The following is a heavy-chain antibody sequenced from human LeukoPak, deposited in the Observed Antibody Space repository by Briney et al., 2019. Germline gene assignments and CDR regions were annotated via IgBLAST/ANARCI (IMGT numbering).Heavy chain of an antibody. Sequence: APVKVSCKASGYTFTSYGISWVRQAPGQGLEWMGWISAYNGNTNYAQKLQGRVTMTTDTSTSTAYMELRSLRSDDTAVYYCARDIFYYYYGMDVWGQGTTVTVSS. J-gene: IGHJ6*02. CDR1: GYTFTSYG. V-gene: IGHV1-18*01. CDR2: ISAYNGNT. CDR3: ARDIFYYYYGMDV.